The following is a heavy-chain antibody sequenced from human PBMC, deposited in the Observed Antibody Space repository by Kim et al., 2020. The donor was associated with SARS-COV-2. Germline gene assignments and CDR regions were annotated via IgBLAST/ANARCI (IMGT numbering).Heavy chain of an antibody. CDR3: ARGGYSDDGDHVDY. Sequence: WGSLRLSCAASGFTFSSYAMHWVRQAPGKGLEWVAVISYDGNNSVKGRFTITRDNSTNTLYLQMNSLRVEDTAVYYCARGGYSDDGDHVDYWGQGTLVTV. J-gene: IGHJ4*02. V-gene: IGHV3-30*04. CDR2: ISYDGN. CDR1: GFTFSSYA. D-gene: IGHD4-17*01.